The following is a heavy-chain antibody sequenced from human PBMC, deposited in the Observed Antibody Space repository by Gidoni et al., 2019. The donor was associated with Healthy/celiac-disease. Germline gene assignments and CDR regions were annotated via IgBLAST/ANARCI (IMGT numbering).Heavy chain of an antibody. D-gene: IGHD1-26*01. Sequence: EVQLVESGGGLVQPGRSLSLSCAASGFTFDDYAMHWVRQAPGKGLEWVSGISWNSGSIGYADSVKGRFTISRDNAKNSLYLQMNSLRAEDTALYYCAKDLDPETLLYFDYWGQGTLVTVSS. J-gene: IGHJ4*02. CDR1: GFTFDDYA. V-gene: IGHV3-9*01. CDR2: ISWNSGSI. CDR3: AKDLDPETLLYFDY.